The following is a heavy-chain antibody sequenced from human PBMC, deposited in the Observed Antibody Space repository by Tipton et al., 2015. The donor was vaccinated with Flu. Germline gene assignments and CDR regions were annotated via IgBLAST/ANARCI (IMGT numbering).Heavy chain of an antibody. D-gene: IGHD2-21*01. CDR1: GGSFSGYY. CDR2: INHSGST. J-gene: IGHJ4*02. V-gene: IGHV4-34*01. Sequence: TLSLTCAVYGGSFSGYYWSWIRQPPGKGLEWIGEINHSGSTNYNPSLKSRVTISVDTSKNQFSLKLSSVTAADTAVYYCARGRHILWKTSYFDYWGQGTLVTVSS. CDR3: ARGRHILWKTSYFDY.